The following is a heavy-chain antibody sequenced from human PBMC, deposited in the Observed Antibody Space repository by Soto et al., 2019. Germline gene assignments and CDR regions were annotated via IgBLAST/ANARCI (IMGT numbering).Heavy chain of an antibody. CDR3: ARFAVTTALRYYFDS. Sequence: QVQLVQSGAEVKKPGSSVKVSCTASGGTFSSYAISWVRQAPGQGLEWMGGIIPIFGTVNYAQKFQGRVTITADESTTTAYMELRSVRSEDTAVYYCARFAVTTALRYYFDSWGQGTLVTVSS. CDR2: IIPIFGTV. CDR1: GGTFSSYA. V-gene: IGHV1-69*01. D-gene: IGHD4-17*01. J-gene: IGHJ4*02.